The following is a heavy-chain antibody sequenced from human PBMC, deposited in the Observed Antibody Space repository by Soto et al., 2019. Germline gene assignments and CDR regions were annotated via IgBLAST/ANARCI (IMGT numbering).Heavy chain of an antibody. CDR1: AGRVSSGSYY. D-gene: IGHD3-22*01. CDR2: IYYSAST. V-gene: IGHV4-61*01. J-gene: IGHJ4*02. Sequence: SVTMSLTCTVSAGRVSSGSYYWSCIRQPPRKGLEWIGYIYYSASTNSNHSLKCRVTISVETSKNQLSLKLSSVTAADTAVYYCARVPYYYDSSGYYSPYFDYCGQETLVTVSS. CDR3: ARVPYYYDSSGYYSPYFDY.